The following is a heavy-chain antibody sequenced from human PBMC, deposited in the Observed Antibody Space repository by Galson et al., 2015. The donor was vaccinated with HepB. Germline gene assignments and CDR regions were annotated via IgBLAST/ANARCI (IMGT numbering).Heavy chain of an antibody. V-gene: IGHV4-59*01. Sequence: SETLSLTCTVSGDSISTSYWTWIRQPPGKGLEWIGDVYYSGSTNYNPSLQSRVTISVNTYNNKFSLRLSSVTAADTAVYYCARSIPDYSSTWSGLDVWGQGTTVTVSS. J-gene: IGHJ6*02. D-gene: IGHD6-13*01. CDR1: GDSISTSY. CDR2: VYYSGST. CDR3: ARSIPDYSSTWSGLDV.